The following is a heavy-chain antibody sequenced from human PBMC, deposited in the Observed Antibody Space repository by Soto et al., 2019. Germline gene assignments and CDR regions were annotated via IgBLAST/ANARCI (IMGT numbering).Heavy chain of an antibody. J-gene: IGHJ4*02. Sequence: PGGSLRLSCAASGFTFSNYAMHWVRQAPAKGLEWVALTSYDGNNEYYTDSVKGRFTISRDNSKNTLFLQMNSPRPEDTAVYYCAKDKGVFNWATSYFDYWGQGALVTVSS. V-gene: IGHV3-30*18. CDR2: TSYDGNNE. D-gene: IGHD1-1*01. CDR1: GFTFSNYA. CDR3: AKDKGVFNWATSYFDY.